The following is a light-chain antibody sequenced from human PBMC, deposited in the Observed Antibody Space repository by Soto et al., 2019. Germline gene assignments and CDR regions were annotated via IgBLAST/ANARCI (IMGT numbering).Light chain of an antibody. Sequence: EIVLTQSPATLSVSPGERATLSCRSSESLSYFLAWYQRKPGQSPRLLIYGVSTRVAVVPSRCSGGGSATDFTLPISSLQSEDFAVYCCQSYTDWPFAFGQGTKLEI. CDR2: GVS. CDR3: QSYTDWPFA. V-gene: IGKV3-15*01. CDR1: ESLSYF. J-gene: IGKJ2*01.